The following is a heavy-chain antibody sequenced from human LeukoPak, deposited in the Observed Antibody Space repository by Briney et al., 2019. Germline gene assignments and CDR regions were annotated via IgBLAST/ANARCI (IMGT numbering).Heavy chain of an antibody. CDR3: AREGGFYRPLDY. CDR1: GGSVINTNW. V-gene: IGHV4-4*02. Sequence: SETLSLICGVSGGSVINTNWWTWLRQPPGKGLEWIGEVHLDGRTNYNPSLESRLTMSVDVSENQVSLKLTSVTAADTAVYYCAREGGFYRPLDYSGQATMGTVSS. D-gene: IGHD3-3*01. J-gene: IGHJ4*02. CDR2: VHLDGRT.